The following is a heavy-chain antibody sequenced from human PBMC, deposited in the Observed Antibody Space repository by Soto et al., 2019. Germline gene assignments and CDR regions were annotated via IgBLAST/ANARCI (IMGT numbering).Heavy chain of an antibody. V-gene: IGHV1-69*02. J-gene: IGHJ4*02. CDR1: GDTFNFYS. Sequence: QVQLVQSGAEVKSAGSSVKVSCKASGDTFNFYSINWVRQAPGLGLEWVGRVNPILSMSNYAQRFQGRVTMTADKPTGTAYMELRSLRSEDTAISYCASTYGSGYRAFDSWGQGALVTVSS. D-gene: IGHD3-10*01. CDR2: VNPILSMS. CDR3: ASTYGSGYRAFDS.